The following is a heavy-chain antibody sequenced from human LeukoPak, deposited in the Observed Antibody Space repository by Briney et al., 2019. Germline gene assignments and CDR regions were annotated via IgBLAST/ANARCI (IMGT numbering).Heavy chain of an antibody. CDR1: GDSVSSNSAA. D-gene: IGHD5-18*01. Sequence: SQTLSLTCAISGDSVSSNSAAWNWIRQSPSRGLEWLGRTYYRSKWYNDYAVSVKSRITINPGTSKNQFSLQLNSVTPEDTAVYYCAKVGGNTAMVNFDYWGQGTLVTVSS. J-gene: IGHJ4*02. V-gene: IGHV6-1*01. CDR2: TYYRSKWYN. CDR3: AKVGGNTAMVNFDY.